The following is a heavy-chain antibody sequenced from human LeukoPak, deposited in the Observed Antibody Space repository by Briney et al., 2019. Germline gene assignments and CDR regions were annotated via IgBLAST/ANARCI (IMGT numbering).Heavy chain of an antibody. D-gene: IGHD3-10*01. CDR3: ARGVTMVRGVIDYYMDV. V-gene: IGHV4-59*01. J-gene: IGHJ6*03. Sequence: SETLSLTCTVSGGSISSYYWSWIRQPPGKGLEWIRYIYYSGSTNYNPSLKSRVTISVDTSKNQFSLKLSSVTAADTAVYYCARGVTMVRGVIDYYMDVWGKGTTVTVSS. CDR2: IYYSGST. CDR1: GGSISSYY.